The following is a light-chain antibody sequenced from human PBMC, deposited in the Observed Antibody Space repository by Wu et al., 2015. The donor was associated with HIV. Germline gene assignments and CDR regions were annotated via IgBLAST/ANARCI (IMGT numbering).Light chain of an antibody. Sequence: EVVMTQSPGTLSVSPGEGATLSCRASQSVSINVAWYQQKPGQAPSLLIYAASTRATGIPARFSGSGSGTEFTLTISSVQSEDFAVYYCQQYNTWPPLTFGGGTTVEIK. CDR3: QQYNTWPPLT. J-gene: IGKJ4*01. CDR1: QSVSIN. V-gene: IGKV3-15*01. CDR2: AAS.